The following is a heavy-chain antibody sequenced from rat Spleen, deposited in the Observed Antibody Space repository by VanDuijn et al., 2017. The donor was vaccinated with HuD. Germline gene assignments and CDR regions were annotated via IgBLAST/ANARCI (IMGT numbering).Heavy chain of an antibody. D-gene: IGHD1-12*01. CDR2: IGYSGDT. V-gene: IGHV3-1*01. Sequence: EVQLQESGPGLVKPSQSLSLTCSVTGYSITSSYRWNWIRKFPGNKMEWIGYIGYSGDTGYHPSLKSRISITRDTSKNQFFLQLNSVTSEDTATYYCARYRDSYGHVGIFDNWGQGVMVTVSS. CDR3: ARYRDSYGHVGIFDN. CDR1: GYSITSSY. J-gene: IGHJ2*01.